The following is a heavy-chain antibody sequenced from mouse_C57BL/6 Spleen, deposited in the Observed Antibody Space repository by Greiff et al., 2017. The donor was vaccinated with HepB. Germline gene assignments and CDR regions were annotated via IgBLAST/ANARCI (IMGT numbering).Heavy chain of an antibody. CDR1: GYTFTSYS. Sequence: QVQLQQSGAELARPGASVKMSCKASGYTFTSYSMHWVKQRPGQGLEWIGYINPSSGYTKYNQKFKDKAALTADKSSSTAYMQLSSLTSEESAVYYCGRSEGKQGRAMDYWGQGTSVTVSS. V-gene: IGHV1-4*01. CDR3: GRSEGKQGRAMDY. D-gene: IGHD4-1*01. J-gene: IGHJ4*01. CDR2: INPSSGYT.